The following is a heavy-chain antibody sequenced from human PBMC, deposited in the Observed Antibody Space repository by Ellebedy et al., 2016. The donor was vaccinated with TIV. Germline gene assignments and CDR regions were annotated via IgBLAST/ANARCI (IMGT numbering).Heavy chain of an antibody. CDR2: ISGSGVST. Sequence: GEPLKISXAASEFRFSSYAMTWVRQAPGKGLEWVAAISGSGVSTYYADSVRGRFTISRDNSKSTLYVQMNNLRAEDTAIYYCAREWSGSSWYGDGFDVWGQGTMVTVSS. V-gene: IGHV3-23*01. CDR3: AREWSGSSWYGDGFDV. J-gene: IGHJ3*01. D-gene: IGHD6-13*01. CDR1: EFRFSSYA.